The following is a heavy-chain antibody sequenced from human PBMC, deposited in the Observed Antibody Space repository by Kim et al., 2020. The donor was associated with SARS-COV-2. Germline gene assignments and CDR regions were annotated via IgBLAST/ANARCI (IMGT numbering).Heavy chain of an antibody. Sequence: GGSLRLSCEASGFTFNTYGIHWVRQAPGKGLEWVAVISYDGSKKYYVDSVKGRFTISRDNSKNTHYLQMNSLRIEDTAVYYCAKSFSGSYFGYDYWGQGTLVTVSS. D-gene: IGHD1-26*01. CDR2: ISYDGSKK. J-gene: IGHJ4*02. CDR1: GFTFNTYG. CDR3: AKSFSGSYFGYDY. V-gene: IGHV3-30*18.